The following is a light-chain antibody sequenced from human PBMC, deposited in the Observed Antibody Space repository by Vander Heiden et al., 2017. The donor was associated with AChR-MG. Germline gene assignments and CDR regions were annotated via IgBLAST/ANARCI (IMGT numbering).Light chain of an antibody. CDR1: TNDIGTYNF. Sequence: QSALTQPASVSGSPGQSITISCTGTTNDIGTYNFVPWYQQYPGNVPNLLIYEVTNRPSGVSNRFSGSKSGITASLTISGLQVEDEADYYCASYTSSTTVVFGGGTRLTVL. CDR3: ASYTSSTTVV. J-gene: IGLJ3*02. V-gene: IGLV2-14*01. CDR2: EVT.